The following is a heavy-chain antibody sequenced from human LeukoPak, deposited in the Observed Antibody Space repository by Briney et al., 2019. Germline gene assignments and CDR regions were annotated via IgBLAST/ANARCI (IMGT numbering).Heavy chain of an antibody. V-gene: IGHV3-73*01. CDR3: VRGADTGYSSDS. Sequence: GGSLRLSCAASGFTFSGSAMHWVRQASGKGLEWVGRIRSKANSYATAYAASVKGRFTISRDDSRNTAYLQMNSLRVEDTAVYYCVRGADTGYSSDSWGQGTLVTVSS. J-gene: IGHJ4*02. CDR1: GFTFSGSA. CDR2: IRSKANSYAT. D-gene: IGHD3-9*01.